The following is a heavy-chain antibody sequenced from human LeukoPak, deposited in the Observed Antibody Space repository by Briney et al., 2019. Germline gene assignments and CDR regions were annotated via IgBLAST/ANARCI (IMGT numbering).Heavy chain of an antibody. CDR2: MSPNSGNT. CDR1: GYSFTSYD. V-gene: IGHV1-8*01. D-gene: IGHD2-15*01. Sequence: ASVTVSCMASGYSFTSYDVHWVRQAAGQGLEWMGWMSPNSGNTNFAQKFQGRVTITRNTSIPTAYMELSSLPSDHTAGYYLSRGPLQSTHCDYWGQGTLVTVSS. J-gene: IGHJ4*02. CDR3: SRGPLQSTHCDY.